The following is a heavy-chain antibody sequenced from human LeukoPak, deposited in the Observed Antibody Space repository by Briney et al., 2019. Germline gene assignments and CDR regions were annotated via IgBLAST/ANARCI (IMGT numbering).Heavy chain of an antibody. CDR3: ARVAEYYDILTGYPGGCYFDY. V-gene: IGHV4-31*03. D-gene: IGHD3-9*01. CDR1: GGSISSGGYY. CDR2: IYYSGST. Sequence: RTSETLSLTCTVSGGSISSGGYYWSWIRQHPGKGLEWIGYIYYSGSTYYNPSLKSRVTISVDTSKNQFSLKLSSVTAADTAVYYCARVAEYYDILTGYPGGCYFDYWGQGTLVTVSS. J-gene: IGHJ4*02.